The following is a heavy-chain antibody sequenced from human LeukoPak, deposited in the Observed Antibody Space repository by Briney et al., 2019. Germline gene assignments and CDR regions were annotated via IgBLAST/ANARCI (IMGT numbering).Heavy chain of an antibody. V-gene: IGHV1-3*01. CDR2: INAGNGNT. D-gene: IGHD5-12*01. Sequence: ASVKVSCRASGYTFASYAMHWVRQAPGQRLEWMGWINAGNGNTKYSQKFQGRVTITRDTSASTAYMELSSLRSEDTAVYYCARPEHSGYDPVFDYWGQGTLVTASS. CDR1: GYTFASYA. CDR3: ARPEHSGYDPVFDY. J-gene: IGHJ4*02.